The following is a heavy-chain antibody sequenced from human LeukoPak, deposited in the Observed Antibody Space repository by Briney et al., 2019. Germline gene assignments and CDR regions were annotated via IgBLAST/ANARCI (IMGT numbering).Heavy chain of an antibody. CDR3: ARSWTNYYGMDV. CDR2: INSDGSST. J-gene: IGHJ6*02. D-gene: IGHD1-1*01. V-gene: IGHV3-74*01. CDR1: GFTFSSYG. Sequence: GRSLRLSCAASGFTFSSYGMHWVRQAPGKGLVWVSRINSDGSSTSYADSVKGRFTISRDNAKNTLYLQMTSLRAEDTAVYYCARSWTNYYGMDVWGQGTTVTVPS.